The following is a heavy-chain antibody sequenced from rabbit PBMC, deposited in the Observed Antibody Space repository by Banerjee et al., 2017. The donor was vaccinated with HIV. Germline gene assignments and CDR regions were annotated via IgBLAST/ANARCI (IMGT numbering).Heavy chain of an antibody. J-gene: IGHJ4*01. D-gene: IGHD4-1*01. Sequence: QSLEESGGDLVKPGASLTLTCTASGFSFSSNYWICWVRQAPGKGLEWIGCINTGSSGSTYYASWVNGRFSISKTSSTTVTLQMTSLTAADTATYFCARDLAGVIGWNFNLWGQGTLVTVS. V-gene: IGHV1S40*01. CDR2: INTGSSGST. CDR3: ARDLAGVIGWNFNL. CDR1: GFSFSSNYW.